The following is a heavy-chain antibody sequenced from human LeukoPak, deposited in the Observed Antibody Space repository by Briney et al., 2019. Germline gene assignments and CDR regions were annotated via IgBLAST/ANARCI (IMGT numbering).Heavy chain of an antibody. D-gene: IGHD6-19*01. CDR2: LYSDGGT. CDR3: AAGVGSGWYSA. CDR1: GFSVGNSY. Sequence: GGSLRLSCAASGFSVGNSYMNWVRQPPGKGLEWVSLLYSDGGTHYADSVKGRFTISRDNSKNMLYLQMNSLRADDTAVYYCAAGVGSGWYSAWGQGTLVTVSS. J-gene: IGHJ4*02. V-gene: IGHV3-53*05.